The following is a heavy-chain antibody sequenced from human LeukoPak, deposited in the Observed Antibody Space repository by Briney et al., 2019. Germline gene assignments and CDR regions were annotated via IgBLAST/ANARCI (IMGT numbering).Heavy chain of an antibody. J-gene: IGHJ4*02. CDR2: ISYDGNNQ. D-gene: IGHD3-10*01. Sequence: GGSLRLSCAASGFTFTTYSMHWVRQAPGKGLEWVAVISYDGNNQYYADSVKGRFTISRDNSKNILYLHMIHLGADDTGVYYCAKASAVGGSVDYWGQGTRITVSS. V-gene: IGHV3-30*18. CDR3: AKASAVGGSVDY. CDR1: GFTFTTYS.